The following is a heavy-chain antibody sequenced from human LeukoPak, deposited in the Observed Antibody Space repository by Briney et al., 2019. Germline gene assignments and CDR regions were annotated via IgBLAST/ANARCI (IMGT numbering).Heavy chain of an antibody. D-gene: IGHD5-24*01. V-gene: IGHV3-53*01. J-gene: IGHJ4*02. CDR3: ARDSGGYNND. CDR1: GFTVSSNY. CDR2: IYSGDTT. Sequence: PGGSLRLSCAASGFTVSSNYMSWVRQAPGKGLEWVSIIYSGDTTYYADSVKGRFTISRDNSKNTLYLQMNSLRAEDTAVYYCARDSGGYNNDWGQGTLVTVSS.